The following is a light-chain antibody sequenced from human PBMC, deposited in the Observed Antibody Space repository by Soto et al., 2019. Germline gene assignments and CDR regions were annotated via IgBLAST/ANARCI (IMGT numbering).Light chain of an antibody. CDR2: DVS. CDR1: SSDVGAYNF. J-gene: IGLJ1*01. V-gene: IGLV2-14*03. Sequence: QSVLTQPASVSGSPGQSITISCTGTSSDVGAYNFVSWYQQHPGKVPKLMIFDVSSRPSGVSDRFSGSKSGNTASLTISGLRAEYEGDYYCSSYTSSSTNVFGSGTKVTVL. CDR3: SSYTSSSTNV.